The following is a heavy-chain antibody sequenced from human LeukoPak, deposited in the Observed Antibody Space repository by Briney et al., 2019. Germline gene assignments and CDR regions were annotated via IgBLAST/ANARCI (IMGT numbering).Heavy chain of an antibody. J-gene: IGHJ4*02. D-gene: IGHD2-15*01. CDR2: IIPILGIA. CDR1: GGTFSSYT. V-gene: IGHV1-69*02. CDR3: ARRPHSRRYCSGGSCWSSNEYYFDY. Sequence: SVKVSCKASGGTFSSYTISWVRQAPGQGLEWMGRIIPILGIANYAQKFQGRVTITADKSTSAAYMELSSLRSEDTAVYYCARRPHSRRYCSGGSCWSSNEYYFDYWGQGTLVTVSS.